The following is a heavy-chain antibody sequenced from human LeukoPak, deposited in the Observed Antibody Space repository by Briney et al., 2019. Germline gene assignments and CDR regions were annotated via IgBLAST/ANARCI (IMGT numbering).Heavy chain of an antibody. Sequence: SETLSLTCTVSGGSISSSSYYWGWIRQPPGKGLEWIGSIYYSGSTYYNPSLKSRVTISVDTSKNQFSLKLSSVTAADTAVYYCARDRDAFDIRGQGTMVTVSS. CDR3: ARDRDAFDI. J-gene: IGHJ3*02. CDR1: GGSISSSSYY. V-gene: IGHV4-39*07. CDR2: IYYSGST.